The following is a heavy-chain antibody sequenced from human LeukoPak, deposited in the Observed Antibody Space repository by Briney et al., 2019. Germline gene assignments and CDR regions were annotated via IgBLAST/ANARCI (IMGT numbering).Heavy chain of an antibody. Sequence: GGSLRLSCAASGFTFSSFDMHWVRQPPGKGLEWVSTIRTASDTYYPGSVEGRFTLSRDNAKTSLYLQMNSLTAGDTALYYCARGPPRGKYYYMDVWGKGTTVTVSS. CDR1: GFTFSSFD. CDR2: IRTASDT. V-gene: IGHV3-13*01. CDR3: ARGPPRGKYYYMDV. D-gene: IGHD1-1*01. J-gene: IGHJ6*03.